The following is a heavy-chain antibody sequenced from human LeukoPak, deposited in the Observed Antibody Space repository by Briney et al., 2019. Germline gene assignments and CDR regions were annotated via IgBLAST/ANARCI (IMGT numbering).Heavy chain of an antibody. D-gene: IGHD2-15*01. V-gene: IGHV1-2*02. CDR2: INPNSGDT. CDR3: ARDGDVGYSRAYYYYYVDV. J-gene: IGHJ6*03. CDR1: GYSFTGYY. Sequence: ASVKVSCKASGYSFTGYYIHWVRQAPGQGLEWMGWINPNSGDTKNAQKFQGRVTMTRDTSIRTAYMELSRLRSDDTAVYYCARDGDVGYSRAYYYYYVDVWGKGTTVTVSS.